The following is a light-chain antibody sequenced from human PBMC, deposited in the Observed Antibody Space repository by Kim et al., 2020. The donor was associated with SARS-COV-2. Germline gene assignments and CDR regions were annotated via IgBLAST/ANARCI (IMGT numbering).Light chain of an antibody. CDR3: CSYAGSDTCV. V-gene: IGLV2-11*01. Sequence: QSALTQPRSVSGSPGQSVTISCTGTSANIGYYDYVSWYKQDPGKAPTLIISDVSKWPSGVPDRFSGSKSGNTASLTISGLQPEDEADYYCCSYAGSDTCVFG. CDR2: DVS. CDR1: SANIGYYDY. J-gene: IGLJ3*02.